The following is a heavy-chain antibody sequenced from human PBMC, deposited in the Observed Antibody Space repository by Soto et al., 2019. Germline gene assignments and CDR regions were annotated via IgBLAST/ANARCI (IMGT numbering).Heavy chain of an antibody. Sequence: QVQLVQSGAEVKKPGASVTVSCKASGDTFTSYYMHWVRQAPGQGLEWMGIINPSGGSTSYAQKFHGRVPMTSDPSTSPGYLELSSLRSEDTAVYYWARSSSESFGEYWGQGTLVTVSS. CDR3: ARSSSESFGEY. V-gene: IGHV1-46*01. J-gene: IGHJ4*02. CDR1: GDTFTSYY. D-gene: IGHD2-2*01. CDR2: INPSGGST.